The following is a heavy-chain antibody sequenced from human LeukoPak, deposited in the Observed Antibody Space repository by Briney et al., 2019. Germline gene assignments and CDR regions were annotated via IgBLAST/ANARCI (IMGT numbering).Heavy chain of an antibody. CDR1: GGSFTGYF. V-gene: IGHV4-34*01. D-gene: IGHD4-23*01. J-gene: IGHJ4*02. CDR3: ARDPTTVVTVPYYFDF. CDR2: INDRGTT. Sequence: SETLSLTCAVYGGSFTGYFWNWIRQSPGKGLEWIAEINDRGTTNYNPLLKSRVTISVDTSKNQFSLKFTSVTAADTGVYYCARDPTTVVTVPYYFDFWGQGTPVTISS.